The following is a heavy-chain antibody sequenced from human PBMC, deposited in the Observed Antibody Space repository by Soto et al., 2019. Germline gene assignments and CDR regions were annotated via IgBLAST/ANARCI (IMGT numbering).Heavy chain of an antibody. CDR1: GGSISSNNY. CDR2: LYQTGCT. V-gene: IGHV4-39*01. Sequence: QLQLQESGPGLVKPSETLSLTCDVSGGSISSNNYWAWIRQPPGKGLEWVGTLYQTGCTYNNPSLKSRVTISVDTSKKQLSLKLSSVTAADTATYYCLGASGHIRGYWGRGTLVTVSS. CDR3: LGASGHIRGY. J-gene: IGHJ4*02. D-gene: IGHD6-19*01.